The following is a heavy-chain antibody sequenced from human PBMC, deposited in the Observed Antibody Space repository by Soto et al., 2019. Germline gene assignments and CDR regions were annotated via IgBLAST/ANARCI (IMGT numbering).Heavy chain of an antibody. J-gene: IGHJ4*02. V-gene: IGHV3-7*03. CDR3: ARDQYYDSSGYDY. D-gene: IGHD3-22*01. Sequence: SGGSLRLSCAASGFTFSSYWMSWVRQAPGKWLEWVANIKQDGSEKYYVDSVKGRFTISRDNAKNSLYLQMNSLRAEDTAVYYCARDQYYDSSGYDYWGQGTLVTVSS. CDR1: GFTFSSYW. CDR2: IKQDGSEK.